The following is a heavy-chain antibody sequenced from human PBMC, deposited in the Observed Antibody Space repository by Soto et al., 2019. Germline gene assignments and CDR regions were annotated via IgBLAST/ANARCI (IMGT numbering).Heavy chain of an antibody. CDR3: ARGLLRGYCSGGSCYSGIPNWFDP. V-gene: IGHV4-39*01. Sequence: SETLSLTCTVSGGSISSSSYYWGWIRQPPGKGLEWIGSIYYSGSTYYNPSLKSRVTISVDTSKNQFSLKLSSVTAADTAVYYCARGLLRGYCSGGSCYSGIPNWFDPWGQGTLVTVSS. CDR1: GGSISSSSYY. D-gene: IGHD2-15*01. CDR2: IYYSGST. J-gene: IGHJ5*02.